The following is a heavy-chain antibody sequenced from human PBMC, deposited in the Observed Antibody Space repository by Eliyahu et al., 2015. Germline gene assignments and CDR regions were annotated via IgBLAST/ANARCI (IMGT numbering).Heavy chain of an antibody. D-gene: IGHD3-22*01. CDR3: ARDGLYYYDSSGYRSDAFDI. J-gene: IGHJ3*02. Sequence: LVKPSETLSLTCTVSGGSISSSSYYWGWIRQPPGKGLEWXGSIXYSGSTYYNPSLKSRVTISVDTSKNQFSLKLSSVTAADTAVYYCARDGLYYYDSSGYRSDAFDIWGQGTMVTVSS. V-gene: IGHV4-39*07. CDR2: IXYSGST. CDR1: GGSISSSSYY.